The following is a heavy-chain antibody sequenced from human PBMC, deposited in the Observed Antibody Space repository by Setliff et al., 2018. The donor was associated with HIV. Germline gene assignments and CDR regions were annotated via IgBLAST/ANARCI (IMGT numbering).Heavy chain of an antibody. D-gene: IGHD3-3*01. V-gene: IGHV4-34*01. Sequence: KPSETLSLTCAVCGGSFTGYYWSWIRQPPGKGLEWLGEIDHSGSTNYNPSLKSRVTISLDTSKNQFSLKLSSVTAADTAVYYCAREGARITIFGVVTALWYFDLWGRGTLVTVSS. CDR1: GGSFTGYY. CDR2: IDHSGST. J-gene: IGHJ2*01. CDR3: AREGARITIFGVVTALWYFDL.